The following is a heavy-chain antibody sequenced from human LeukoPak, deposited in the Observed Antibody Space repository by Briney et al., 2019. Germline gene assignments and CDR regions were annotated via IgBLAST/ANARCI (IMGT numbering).Heavy chain of an antibody. CDR3: ATDSRLAARPLIYYYYYMDV. CDR2: MNPNSGNT. D-gene: IGHD6-6*01. V-gene: IGHV1-8*01. J-gene: IGHJ6*03. Sequence: VASVKVSCKASGYTFTSYDINWVRQATGQGLEWMGWMNPNSGNTGYAQKFQGRVTMTRNTSISTAYMELSSLRSEDTAVYYCATDSRLAARPLIYYYYYMDVWGKGTTVTVSS. CDR1: GYTFTSYD.